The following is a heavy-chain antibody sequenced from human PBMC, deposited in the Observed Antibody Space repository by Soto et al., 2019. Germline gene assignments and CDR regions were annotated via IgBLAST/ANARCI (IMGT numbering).Heavy chain of an antibody. V-gene: IGHV4-59*08. Sequence: LRETLSLSCTVSGGSISSYYWSWIRQPPGKGLEWIGYIYYSGSTNYNPSLKSRVTISVDTSKNQFSLKLSSVTAADTAVYYCARCVVVPAAAYYYYYYMDVWGKGTTVTVSS. CDR2: IYYSGST. CDR3: ARCVVVPAAAYYYYYYMDV. D-gene: IGHD2-2*01. CDR1: GGSISSYY. J-gene: IGHJ6*03.